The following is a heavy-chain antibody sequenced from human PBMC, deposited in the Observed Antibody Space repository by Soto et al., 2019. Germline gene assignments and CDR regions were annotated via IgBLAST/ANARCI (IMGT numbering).Heavy chain of an antibody. CDR1: VCCSIRSY. CDR3: ARGYGSGYSRIEY. J-gene: IGHJ4*02. CDR2: IYYSVIT. Sequence: PSETLCRTCTFSVCCSIRSYCTLVRQPHGKGLEWLGYIYYSVITNYNPSIKSRVTISLDTSKNQFSLKLSSVTAAETAVYFCARGYGSGYSRIEYWGKGNMVNVSS. V-gene: IGHV4-59*01. D-gene: IGHD6-25*01.